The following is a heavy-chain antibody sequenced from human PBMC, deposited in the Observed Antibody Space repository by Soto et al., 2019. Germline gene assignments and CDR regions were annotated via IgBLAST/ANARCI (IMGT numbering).Heavy chain of an antibody. J-gene: IGHJ3*01. CDR2: ISASGSDT. D-gene: IGHD2-2*02. CDR1: GFTLSSYA. CDR3: AKTIVPAGIDAFDV. V-gene: IGHV3-23*01. Sequence: EVQLLESGGDLIQAGGSLRLSCAASGFTLSSYALTWVRQGPGKGLEWVSVISASGSDTFFRDSVKGRFTISRDTSKNRLYLQMNSLRVEDTAVYYCAKTIVPAGIDAFDVWGRGTMVTVSS.